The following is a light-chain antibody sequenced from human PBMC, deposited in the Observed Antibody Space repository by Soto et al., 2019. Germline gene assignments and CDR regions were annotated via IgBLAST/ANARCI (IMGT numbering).Light chain of an antibody. Sequence: EIVMTQSPATLSVSPGERATLSCRASQSVNSNLAGYRQKPGQAPRLLISDASTRATGVPARFSGSGSWTEFTLTISSLQSADYGIYYCQQYNFWPPLTFGGGTKVEIK. J-gene: IGKJ4*01. CDR2: DAS. V-gene: IGKV3-15*01. CDR1: QSVNSN. CDR3: QQYNFWPPLT.